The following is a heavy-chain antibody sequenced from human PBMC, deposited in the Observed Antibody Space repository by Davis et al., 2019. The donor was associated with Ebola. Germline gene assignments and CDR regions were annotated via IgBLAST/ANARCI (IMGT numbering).Heavy chain of an antibody. CDR2: IYSGGST. Sequence: GGSLRLSCAASGFTVSSSFMNWVRQAPGKGLEWVSVIYSGGSTYFADSVRGRFIISRDNSKNTVFLQMNSLRAEDTAVYFCAKEEHSGGWFRGGMDGWGQGTTVTVSS. D-gene: IGHD2-15*01. J-gene: IGHJ6*02. CDR1: GFTVSSSF. CDR3: AKEEHSGGWFRGGMDG. V-gene: IGHV3-66*01.